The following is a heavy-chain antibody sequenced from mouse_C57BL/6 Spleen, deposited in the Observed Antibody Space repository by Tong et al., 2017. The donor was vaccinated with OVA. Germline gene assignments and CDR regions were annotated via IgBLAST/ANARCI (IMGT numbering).Heavy chain of an antibody. D-gene: IGHD3-3*01. Sequence: EVQLQESGPELVKPGASVKIPCKASGYTFTDYNMDWVKQSHGKSLEWIGRIDPANGNTKYAPKFQGKATLTVDKPSRTAYMQLSNLTSEDSAVYYCAREGDDYFDYWGQGTTLTVSS. CDR1: GYTFTDYN. CDR3: AREGDDYFDY. V-gene: IGHV1-18*01. J-gene: IGHJ2*01. CDR2: IDPANGNT.